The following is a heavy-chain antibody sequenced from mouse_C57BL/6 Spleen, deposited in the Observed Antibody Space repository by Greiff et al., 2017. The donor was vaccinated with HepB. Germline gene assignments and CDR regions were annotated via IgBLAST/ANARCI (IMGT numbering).Heavy chain of an antibody. J-gene: IGHJ2*01. Sequence: EVQLQQSGPGLVKPSQSLSLTCSVTGYSITSGYYWNWIRQFPGNKLEWMGYISYDGSNNYNPSLKNRISITRDTSKNQFFLKLNSVTTEDTTTYYCARGGRFFDYWGQGTTPTVSS. CDR2: ISYDGSN. CDR1: GYSITSGYY. CDR3: ARGGRFFDY. V-gene: IGHV3-6*01.